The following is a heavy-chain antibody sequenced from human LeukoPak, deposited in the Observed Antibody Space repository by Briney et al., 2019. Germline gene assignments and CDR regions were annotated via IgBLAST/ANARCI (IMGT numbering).Heavy chain of an antibody. J-gene: IGHJ4*02. CDR1: GGTFSSYA. D-gene: IGHD3-10*01. V-gene: IGHV1-69*05. CDR3: ATHGRFGELSVDY. CDR2: IIPIFGTA. Sequence: SVKVPCKASGGTFSSYAISWVRQAPGQGLEWMGRIIPIFGTANYAQKFQGRVTITTDESTSTAYMELRSPRSEDTAVYYCATHGRFGELSVDYWGQGTLVTVSS.